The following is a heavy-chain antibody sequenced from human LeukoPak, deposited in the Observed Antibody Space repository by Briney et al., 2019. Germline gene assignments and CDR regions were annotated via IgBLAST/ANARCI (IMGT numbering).Heavy chain of an antibody. V-gene: IGHV3-21*01. Sequence: PGGSLRLSCAASGFTFSSYSMNWVRQAPGKGLEWVSSISSSSSYIYYVDSVKGRFTISRDNAKNSLYLQMNSLRAEDTAVYYCARIYCGGDCYTNWFDPWGQGTLVTVSS. CDR3: ARIYCGGDCYTNWFDP. D-gene: IGHD2-21*02. CDR1: GFTFSSYS. J-gene: IGHJ5*02. CDR2: ISSSSSYI.